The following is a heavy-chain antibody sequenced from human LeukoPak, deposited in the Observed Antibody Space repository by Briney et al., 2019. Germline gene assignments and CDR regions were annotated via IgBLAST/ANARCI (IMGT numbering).Heavy chain of an antibody. CDR2: IGTAGDI. CDR1: GFTFSDYD. D-gene: IGHD1-1*01. CDR3: ARVAKERVGGVYYFDY. J-gene: IGHJ4*02. V-gene: IGHV3-13*01. Sequence: GGSLRLSCAASGFTFSDYDMHWVRQATGKGLEWVSAIGTAGDIYYTGSVKGRFTISRENAKNSLYLQMNSLRAGDTAVYYCARVAKERVGGVYYFDYWGQGTLVTVSS.